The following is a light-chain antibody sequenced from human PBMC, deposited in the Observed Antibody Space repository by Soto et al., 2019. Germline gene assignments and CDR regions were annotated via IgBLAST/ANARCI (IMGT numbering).Light chain of an antibody. V-gene: IGKV1-6*01. CDR2: ATS. Sequence: AVQLTQSPSSLSASVGDRVTITCRASQDIRTELGWYQQRPGKAPSLLIYATSTLQSGDPSRFSGRGSGTDFTLTITGLQPEDFATYYCLQDFNYPRTFGQGTKV. CDR3: LQDFNYPRT. CDR1: QDIRTE. J-gene: IGKJ1*01.